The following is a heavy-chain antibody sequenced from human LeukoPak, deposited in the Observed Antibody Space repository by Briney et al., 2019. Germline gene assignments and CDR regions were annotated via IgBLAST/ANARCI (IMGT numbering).Heavy chain of an antibody. CDR3: ARDRIAAADWFDP. D-gene: IGHD6-13*01. Sequence: SETLSLTCTVSGYSISSGYYWGWIRQPPGKGLEWIGSIYYSGSTYYNPSLKSRVTISVDTSKNQFSLKLSSVTAADTAVYYCARDRIAAADWFDPWGQGTLVTVSS. CDR2: IYYSGST. J-gene: IGHJ5*02. CDR1: GYSISSGYY. V-gene: IGHV4-38-2*02.